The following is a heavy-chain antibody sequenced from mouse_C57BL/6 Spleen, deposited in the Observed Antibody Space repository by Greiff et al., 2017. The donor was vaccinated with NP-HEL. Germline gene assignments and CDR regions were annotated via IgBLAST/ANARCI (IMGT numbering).Heavy chain of an antibody. V-gene: IGHV1-52*01. Sequence: VQLQQPGAELVRPGSSVKLSCKASGYTFTSYWMHWVKQRPIQGLEWIGNIDPSDSETHYNQKFKDKATLTVDKSSSTAYMQLSSLTSEDSAVYYCAREGPYDYDVGYAMDYWGQGTSVTVSS. CDR1: GYTFTSYW. CDR2: IDPSDSET. CDR3: AREGPYDYDVGYAMDY. J-gene: IGHJ4*01. D-gene: IGHD2-4*01.